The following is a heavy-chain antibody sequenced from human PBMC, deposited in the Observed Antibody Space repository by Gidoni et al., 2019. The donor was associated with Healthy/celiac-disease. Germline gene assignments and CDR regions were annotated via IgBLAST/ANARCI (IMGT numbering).Heavy chain of an antibody. V-gene: IGHV3-21*01. D-gene: IGHD5-18*01. CDR2: ISSSSSYI. Sequence: EVQLVESGGGLVKPGGSLRLSCAASGFTFSSYSMNWVRQAPGKGLEWVSSISSSSSYIYYADSVKGRFTISRDNAKNSLYLQMNSLRAEDTAVYYCARARAVEMATADYWGQGTLVTVSS. CDR3: ARARAVEMATADY. J-gene: IGHJ4*02. CDR1: GFTFSSYS.